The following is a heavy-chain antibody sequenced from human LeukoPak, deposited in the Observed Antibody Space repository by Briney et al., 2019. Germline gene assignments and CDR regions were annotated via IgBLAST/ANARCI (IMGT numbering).Heavy chain of an antibody. Sequence: GGSLRLSCAASGFTFSNYSMHWVRQAPGKGLEWVSSISSSISYIYYADSVKGRFTISRDNAKNSLYLQMNSLRAEDTAVYYCAREGVLWFGESKRDAFDIWGQGTMVTVSS. J-gene: IGHJ3*02. V-gene: IGHV3-21*01. CDR3: AREGVLWFGESKRDAFDI. D-gene: IGHD3-10*01. CDR2: ISSSISYI. CDR1: GFTFSNYS.